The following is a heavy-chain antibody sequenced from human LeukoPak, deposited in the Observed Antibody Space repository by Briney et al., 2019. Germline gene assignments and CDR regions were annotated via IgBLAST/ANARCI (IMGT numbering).Heavy chain of an antibody. V-gene: IGHV3-21*04. CDR1: GFTFSSYS. CDR3: AKDIELNTAMVADAFDI. CDR2: ISSSSSYI. J-gene: IGHJ3*02. Sequence: GGSLRLSCAASGFTFSSYSMNWVRQAPGKGLEWVSSISSSSSYIYYADSVKGRFTIPRDNAKNSLYLQMNSLRAEDTALYYCAKDIELNTAMVADAFDIWGQGTMVTVSS. D-gene: IGHD5-18*01.